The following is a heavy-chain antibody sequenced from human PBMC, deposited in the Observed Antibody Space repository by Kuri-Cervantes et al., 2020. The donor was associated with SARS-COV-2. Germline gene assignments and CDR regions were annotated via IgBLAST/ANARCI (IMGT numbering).Heavy chain of an antibody. J-gene: IGHJ5*02. V-gene: IGHV4-34*01. CDR2: INRSGST. D-gene: IGHD2-15*01. CDR3: AGTRDIVVVVAANNWFDP. CDR1: GGSFSGYY. Sequence: GSLRLSCAVYGGSFSGYYWSWIRQPPGKGLEWIGEINRSGSTNYNPSLKSRVTISVDTSKNQFSLKLSSVTAADTAVYYCAGTRDIVVVVAANNWFDPWGQGTLVTVSS.